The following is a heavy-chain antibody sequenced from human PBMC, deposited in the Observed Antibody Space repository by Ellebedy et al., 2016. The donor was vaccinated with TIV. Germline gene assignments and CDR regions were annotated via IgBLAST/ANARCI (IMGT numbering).Heavy chain of an antibody. D-gene: IGHD5-18*01. V-gene: IGHV3-23*01. Sequence: WIRQPPGKGLEWVSAVSGSGYNTYYADSVKGRITISRDNSKTTLYLQMNSLRAEDTAVYYCARGYSDDKGVDAFDIWGQGTMVTVSS. CDR2: VSGSGYNT. J-gene: IGHJ3*02. CDR3: ARGYSDDKGVDAFDI.